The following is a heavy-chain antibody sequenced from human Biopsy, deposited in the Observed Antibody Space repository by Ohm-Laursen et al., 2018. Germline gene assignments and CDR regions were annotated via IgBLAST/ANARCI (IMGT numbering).Heavy chain of an antibody. V-gene: IGHV3-7*01. CDR3: ARAPFGSGSYSEFDY. D-gene: IGHD3-22*01. Sequence: SLRLSCTASGFTFSTHWISWVRQAPGKGLEWVATIKKDGSEKYYVDSVKGQFTISRDNSKSSLSLQMNSLRGEDTAVYYCARAPFGSGSYSEFDYWGQGSLVTVSS. J-gene: IGHJ4*02. CDR2: IKKDGSEK. CDR1: GFTFSTHW.